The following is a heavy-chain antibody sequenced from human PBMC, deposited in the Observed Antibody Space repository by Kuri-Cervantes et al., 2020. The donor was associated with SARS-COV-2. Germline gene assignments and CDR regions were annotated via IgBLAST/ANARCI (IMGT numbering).Heavy chain of an antibody. J-gene: IGHJ4*02. D-gene: IGHD1-26*01. CDR3: ARVESGSYYAFDY. CDR2: IYYSGST. V-gene: IGHV4-59*01. Sequence: GSLRLSCTVSGGSISSYYWSWIRQPPGKGLEWIGYIYYSGSTTYNPSLKSRVTISVDTSKTQFSLKLSSVTAADTAVYYCARVESGSYYAFDYWGQGILVTVSS. CDR1: GGSISSYY.